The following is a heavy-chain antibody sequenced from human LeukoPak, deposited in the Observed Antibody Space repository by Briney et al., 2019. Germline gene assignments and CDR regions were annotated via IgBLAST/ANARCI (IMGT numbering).Heavy chain of an antibody. V-gene: IGHV3-11*01. D-gene: IGHD3-22*01. Sequence: GGSLRLSCAASEFTFSDYYMSWIRQAPGKGLEWVSYISYSGDTIYYADSVKGRFTVSRDNAKNSLYLQMNSLRAEDTAVYYCTTPIQSGYYYEDYAFDIWGQGTMVTVSS. CDR1: EFTFSDYY. J-gene: IGHJ3*02. CDR2: ISYSGDTI. CDR3: TTPIQSGYYYEDYAFDI.